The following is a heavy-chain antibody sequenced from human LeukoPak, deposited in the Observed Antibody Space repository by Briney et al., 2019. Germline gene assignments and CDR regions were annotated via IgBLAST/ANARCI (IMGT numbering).Heavy chain of an antibody. CDR1: GFTFTNYA. CDR3: AKFHYYGSGSFDV. J-gene: IGHJ6*04. D-gene: IGHD3-10*01. V-gene: IGHV3-23*01. CDR2: ISGSGGST. Sequence: GGSLRLSCAASGFTFTNYAMSWVRQAPGKGLEWXXXISGSGGSTYYADSVKGRFTISRDNSKNTLYLQMNSLRAEDTAVYYCAKFHYYGSGSFDVWGKGTTVTVSS.